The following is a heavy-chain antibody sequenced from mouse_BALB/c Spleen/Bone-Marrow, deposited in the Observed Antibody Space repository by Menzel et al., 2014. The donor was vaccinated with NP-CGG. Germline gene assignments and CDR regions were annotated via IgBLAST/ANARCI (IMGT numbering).Heavy chain of an antibody. D-gene: IGHD2-1*01. CDR3: ARGLWYY. CDR1: GYTFTDYT. CDR2: FNPNNGGI. Sequence: VQLKQSGPELVQPGASVKISRKTSGYTFTDYTIHWVKQSHGKSLEWIGRFNPNNGGINYNQMFRGKATLTVDKSSSSVYMELRSLTSEDSAVYYCARGLWYYWGQGTTLTVSS. V-gene: IGHV1-18*01. J-gene: IGHJ2*01.